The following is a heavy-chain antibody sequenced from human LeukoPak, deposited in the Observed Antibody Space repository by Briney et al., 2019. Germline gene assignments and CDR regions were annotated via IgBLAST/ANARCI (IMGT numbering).Heavy chain of an antibody. D-gene: IGHD5-12*01. CDR2: ISGSGGST. V-gene: IGHV3-23*01. CDR3: AKDGYSGYDVFDC. Sequence: PGGSLRLSCAASGFTLNNYAMSWVRQAPGKGLEWVSTISGSGGSTYYADSVKGRFTISRDKSKNTLYLQMSSLRVEDTAVYYYAKDGYSGYDVFDCWGQGTLVTVSS. J-gene: IGHJ4*02. CDR1: GFTLNNYA.